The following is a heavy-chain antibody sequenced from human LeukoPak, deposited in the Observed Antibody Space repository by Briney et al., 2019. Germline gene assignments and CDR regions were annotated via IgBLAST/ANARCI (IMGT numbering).Heavy chain of an antibody. CDR1: GGSISSYS. Sequence: SETLSLTCTVSGGSISSYSWSWIRQPPGKGLEWIGYIYYSGSTNYDPSLKSRVTMSVDTSKNQFSLKLNSVTAADTAVYYCASLANWNYVYWGQGTLVTVSS. D-gene: IGHD1-7*01. CDR3: ASLANWNYVY. V-gene: IGHV4-59*01. J-gene: IGHJ4*02. CDR2: IYYSGST.